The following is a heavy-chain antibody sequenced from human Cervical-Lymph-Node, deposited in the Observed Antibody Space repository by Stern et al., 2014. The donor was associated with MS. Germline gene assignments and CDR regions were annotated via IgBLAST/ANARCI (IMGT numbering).Heavy chain of an antibody. CDR3: VRALGSSSFRYWFDP. Sequence: QVQLQESGPGLVKPSGTLSLTCAVSGDSISSSNWWSWVRQSPGKGLEWVGDIYHAGTTNYNSTLKSRLTISADNSKNQFSLKLPSLTAADTAVYYCVRALGSSSFRYWFDPWGQGTLVIVSS. V-gene: IGHV4-4*02. CDR1: GDSISSSNW. J-gene: IGHJ5*02. D-gene: IGHD6-13*01. CDR2: IYHAGTT.